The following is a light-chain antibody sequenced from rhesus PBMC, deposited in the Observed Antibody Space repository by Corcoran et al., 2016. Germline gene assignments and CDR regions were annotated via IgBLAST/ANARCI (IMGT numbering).Light chain of an antibody. V-gene: IGKV1-33*02. CDR3: QQGFTRPYT. J-gene: IGKJ2*01. CDR1: QGMSNA. CDR2: GTT. Sequence: DIQMSQSPSSLSASVGDTVTITCRASQGMSNALAWYQQKPGNAPKLLLYGTTTLEDGVPSRFSGSRSGTDFTLTIDSLQPEGFGTYYCQQGFTRPYTFGQGTKVEIK.